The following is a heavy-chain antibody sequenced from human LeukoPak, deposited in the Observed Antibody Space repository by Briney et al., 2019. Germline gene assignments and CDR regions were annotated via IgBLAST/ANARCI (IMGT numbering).Heavy chain of an antibody. V-gene: IGHV3-23*01. Sequence: GGSLRLSCVASGFIVSNNYMSWVRQTPGKGLEWVSATSYSGDGAYYADSVRGRFTASRDSSTNTYYLQMDSLRAEDTAVYYCAKESEGASPAYWGRGTLVTVSS. CDR3: AKESEGASPAY. CDR1: GFIVSNNY. J-gene: IGHJ4*02. D-gene: IGHD3-16*01. CDR2: TSYSGDGA.